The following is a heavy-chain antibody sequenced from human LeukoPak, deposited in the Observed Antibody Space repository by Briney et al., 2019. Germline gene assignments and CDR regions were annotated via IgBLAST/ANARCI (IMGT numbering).Heavy chain of an antibody. CDR3: AREGEYYAESGNLIDAADV. Sequence: SVKVSCKASGGTFTHFVISWLRQAPGQGLEWMGGIAPISGTPVYAQRFQDRVNITADTSTNTAYMEMSSLTSEDTAMYYCAREGEYYAESGNLIDAADVWGQGTMVIVSA. J-gene: IGHJ3*01. CDR1: GGTFTHFV. D-gene: IGHD3-10*01. V-gene: IGHV1-69*06. CDR2: IAPISGTP.